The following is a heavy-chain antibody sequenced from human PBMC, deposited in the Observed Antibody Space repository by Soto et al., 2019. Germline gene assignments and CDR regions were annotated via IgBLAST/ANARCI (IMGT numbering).Heavy chain of an antibody. D-gene: IGHD6-19*01. CDR3: ARVLPDSSGWYYYGMDV. Sequence: PSETLSLTCAVYGGSFSGYYWSWIRQPPGKGLEWIGEINHSGSTNYNPSLKSRVTISVDTSKNQFSLKLSSVTAADTAVYYCARVLPDSSGWYYYGMDVWGQGTTVTVSS. CDR2: INHSGST. V-gene: IGHV4-34*01. CDR1: GGSFSGYY. J-gene: IGHJ6*02.